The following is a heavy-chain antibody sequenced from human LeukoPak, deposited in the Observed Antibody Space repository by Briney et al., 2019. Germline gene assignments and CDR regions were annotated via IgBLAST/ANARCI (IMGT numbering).Heavy chain of an antibody. D-gene: IGHD5-18*01. Sequence: PSETLSLTCTVSGGSISSYYWSWIRQPPGKGLECIGYIYYIGSTNYNPSLKSRVTISVDTSKNQFSLKLSSVTAADTAVYYCARHMGLGYSYGYPYFDSWGQGTLVTVSS. V-gene: IGHV4-59*08. CDR2: IYYIGST. CDR3: ARHMGLGYSYGYPYFDS. CDR1: GGSISSYY. J-gene: IGHJ4*02.